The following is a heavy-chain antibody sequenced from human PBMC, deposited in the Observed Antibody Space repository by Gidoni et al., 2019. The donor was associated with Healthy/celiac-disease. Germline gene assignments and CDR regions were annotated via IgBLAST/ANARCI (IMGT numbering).Heavy chain of an antibody. CDR2: IRGSGGST. D-gene: IGHD2-2*01. CDR1: GFTFSSYA. CDR3: AKDGGDIVVVPAAPIDY. J-gene: IGHJ4*02. Sequence: EVQLLASGGGLVQPGGSLRLSCAPSGFTFSSYAMSWVRQAPGKGLEWVSAIRGSGGSTYYADSVKGRFTISRDNSKNTLYLQMNSLRAEDTAVYYCAKDGGDIVVVPAAPIDYWGQGTLVTVSS. V-gene: IGHV3-23*01.